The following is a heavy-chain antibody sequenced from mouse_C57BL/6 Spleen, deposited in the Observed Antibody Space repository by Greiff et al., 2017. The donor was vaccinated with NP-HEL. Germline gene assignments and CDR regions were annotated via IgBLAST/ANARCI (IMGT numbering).Heavy chain of an antibody. V-gene: IGHV5-4*01. CDR1: GFTFSSYA. Sequence: EVKLMESGGGLVKPGGSLKLSCAASGFTFSSYAMSWVRQTPEKRLEWVATISDGGSYTYYPDNVKGRFTISRDNAKNNLYLQMSHLKSEDTAMYYCARDEGLLLRDWGQGTTLTVSS. CDR2: ISDGGSYT. D-gene: IGHD1-1*01. CDR3: ARDEGLLLRD. J-gene: IGHJ2*01.